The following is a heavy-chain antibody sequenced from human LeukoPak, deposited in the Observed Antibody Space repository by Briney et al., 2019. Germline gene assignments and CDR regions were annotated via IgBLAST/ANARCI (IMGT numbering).Heavy chain of an antibody. CDR1: GGSISSSSYY. D-gene: IGHD6-13*01. CDR2: IYYSGST. Sequence: SETLSLTCTVSGGSISSSSYYWGWIRQPPGKGLVWVGSIYYSGSTYYNPSLKSRVTISVDTSKNQFSLKLSSVTAADTAVYYCARGGIAAAEDFWFDPWGQGTLVTVSS. CDR3: ARGGIAAAEDFWFDP. J-gene: IGHJ5*02. V-gene: IGHV4-39*07.